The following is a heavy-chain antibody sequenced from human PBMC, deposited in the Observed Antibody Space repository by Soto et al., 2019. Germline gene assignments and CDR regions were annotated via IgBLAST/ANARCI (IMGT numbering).Heavy chain of an antibody. CDR3: SRHVPAAGYYYGMDV. CDR2: IIPIFGTA. V-gene: IGHV1-69*12. D-gene: IGHD2-2*01. Sequence: QVQLVQSGAEVKKPGSSVKVSCKASGGTFSSYAISWVRQAPGQGLEWMGGIIPIFGTANYAQKFQGRVTISADESTSTAYMELSSLRSEDTAVFYCSRHVPAAGYYYGMDVWGQGTTGTVSS. J-gene: IGHJ6*02. CDR1: GGTFSSYA.